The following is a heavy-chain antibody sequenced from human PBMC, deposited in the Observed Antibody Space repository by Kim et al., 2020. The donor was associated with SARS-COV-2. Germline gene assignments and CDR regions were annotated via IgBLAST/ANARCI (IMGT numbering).Heavy chain of an antibody. D-gene: IGHD5-18*01. CDR1: GVTFSSFA. V-gene: IGHV3-23*01. CDR3: AKRDTYGYTY. CDR2: IISSDGST. J-gene: IGHJ4*02. Sequence: GGSLRLSCAASGVTFSSFAMTWVRQAPGKGLEWVSAIISSDGSTQYADSVKGRFTISRDNSKNTLYLQMNSLRVEDTAVYYCAKRDTYGYTYWGQGTLVTVSS.